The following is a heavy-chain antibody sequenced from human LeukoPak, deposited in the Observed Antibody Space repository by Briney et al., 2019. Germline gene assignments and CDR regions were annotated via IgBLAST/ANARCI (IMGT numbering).Heavy chain of an antibody. Sequence: ASVKVSCKASGYTFTGYYMHWVRQAPGQGLEWMGWINPNSGGTNYAQKFQGRVTMTRDTSISTAYMELSRLRSDDTAVYYCARGKAYGSGSPFEYWGQGTLVTVSS. CDR1: GYTFTGYY. J-gene: IGHJ4*02. D-gene: IGHD3-10*01. V-gene: IGHV1-2*02. CDR2: INPNSGGT. CDR3: ARGKAYGSGSPFEY.